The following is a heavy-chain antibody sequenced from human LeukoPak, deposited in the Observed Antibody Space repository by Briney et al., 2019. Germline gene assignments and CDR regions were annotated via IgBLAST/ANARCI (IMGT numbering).Heavy chain of an antibody. J-gene: IGHJ6*03. V-gene: IGHV5-51*01. CDR1: GYSFTSYW. CDR3: ARLPGDSSYYYYYYYMDV. Sequence: GESLKISCKGSGYSFTSYWIGWVRQMPGKGLEWVGIIYPGDSDTRYSPSFQGQVTISADKSISTAYLQWSSLKASDTAMYYCARLPGDSSYYYYYYYMDVWGKGTTVTVSS. CDR2: IYPGDSDT. D-gene: IGHD3-16*01.